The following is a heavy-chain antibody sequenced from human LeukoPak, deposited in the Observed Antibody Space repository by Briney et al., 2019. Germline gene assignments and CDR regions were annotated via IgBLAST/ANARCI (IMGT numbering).Heavy chain of an antibody. CDR1: GFIFSTYG. D-gene: IGHD1-26*01. CDR2: IRSDGSIE. Sequence: GGSLRLSFAASGFIFSTYGMHWVRQAPGKGLEWVAFIRSDGSIEYYADSVKGRFTISRDNSKNMLYLQMNSLKPEDTAVYCCARPGARELPPYYFDCWGQGTLVTVSS. V-gene: IGHV3-30*02. CDR3: ARPGARELPPYYFDC. J-gene: IGHJ4*02.